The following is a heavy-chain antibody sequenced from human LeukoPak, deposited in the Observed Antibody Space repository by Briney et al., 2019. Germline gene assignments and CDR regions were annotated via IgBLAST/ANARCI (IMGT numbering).Heavy chain of an antibody. Sequence: PGGSLRLSCAASRFIFSNHWMTWVRQAPGKGLEWVAMINQDGSDKYYADSVKGRFTISRDNAKNSLDLQMNSLRVDDTAVYYCAREATYGGGGYWGQGTLVTVSS. V-gene: IGHV3-7*01. CDR1: RFIFSNHW. D-gene: IGHD4-23*01. J-gene: IGHJ4*02. CDR2: INQDGSDK. CDR3: AREATYGGGGY.